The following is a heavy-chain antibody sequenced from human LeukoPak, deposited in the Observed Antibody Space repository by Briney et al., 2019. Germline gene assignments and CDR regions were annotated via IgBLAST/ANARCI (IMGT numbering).Heavy chain of an antibody. V-gene: IGHV3-11*01. CDR3: AKPTPTYYDFWSGYSMDV. CDR1: GFTFSDYY. J-gene: IGHJ6*04. CDR2: ISSGGSAT. D-gene: IGHD3-3*01. Sequence: GGSLRLSCAASGFTFSDYYFSWIRQAPGKGLQWVSYISSGGSATFYADSVKGRFTISRDNSKNTLYLQMNSLRAEDTAVYYCAKPTPTYYDFWSGYSMDVWGKGTTVTVSS.